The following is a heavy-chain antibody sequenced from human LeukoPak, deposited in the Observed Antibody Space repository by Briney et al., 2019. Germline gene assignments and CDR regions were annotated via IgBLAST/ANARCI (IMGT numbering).Heavy chain of an antibody. CDR2: IYYSGST. D-gene: IGHD3-10*01. CDR1: GYSISSGYY. J-gene: IGHJ4*02. CDR3: AGMVRGVITAFDY. Sequence: PSETLSLTCTVSGYSISSGYYWGWIRQPPGKGLEWIGSIYYSGSTYYNPSLKSRVTISVDTSKNQFSLKLSSVTAADTAVYYCAGMVRGVITAFDYWGQGTLVTVSS. V-gene: IGHV4-38-2*02.